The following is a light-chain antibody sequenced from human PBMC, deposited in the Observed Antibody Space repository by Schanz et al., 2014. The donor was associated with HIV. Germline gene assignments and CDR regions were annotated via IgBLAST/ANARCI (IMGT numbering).Light chain of an antibody. J-gene: IGKJ4*01. V-gene: IGKV3-20*01. Sequence: IVLTQSPGTLSLSPGERGTLSCRASQSISSSLLAWYQKKPGQAPRLLIYGASSRATGIPDRFSGGGSGTDFTLTISRLEPEDFAVYYCQQRLTFGGGTKVEIK. CDR1: QSISSSL. CDR3: QQRLT. CDR2: GAS.